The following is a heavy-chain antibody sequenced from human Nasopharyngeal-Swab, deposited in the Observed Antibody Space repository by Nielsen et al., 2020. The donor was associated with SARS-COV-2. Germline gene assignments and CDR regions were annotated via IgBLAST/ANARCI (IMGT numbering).Heavy chain of an antibody. CDR3: ARGSGGSYSRYYYYGMDV. D-gene: IGHD1-26*01. J-gene: IGHJ6*02. CDR2: IYHSGST. Sequence: WIRQPPGKGLEWIGYIYHSGSTYYNPSLKSRVTISVDTSKNQFSLKLSSVTAADTAVYYCARGSGGSYSRYYYYGMDVWGQGTTVTVSS. V-gene: IGHV4-30-2*04.